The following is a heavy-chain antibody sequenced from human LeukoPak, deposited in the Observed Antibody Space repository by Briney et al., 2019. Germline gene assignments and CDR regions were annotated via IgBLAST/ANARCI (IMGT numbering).Heavy chain of an antibody. J-gene: IGHJ3*02. D-gene: IGHD2-2*01. Sequence: SVKVSCKASGGTFSSYAISWVRQAPGQGLEWMGGIIPIFGTANYAQKFQGRVTITTDESTSTAYMELSSLRSEDTAVYYCARTYCSSTSCGGYGAFDIWGQGTMVTVSS. CDR3: ARTYCSSTSCGGYGAFDI. V-gene: IGHV1-69*05. CDR1: GGTFSSYA. CDR2: IIPIFGTA.